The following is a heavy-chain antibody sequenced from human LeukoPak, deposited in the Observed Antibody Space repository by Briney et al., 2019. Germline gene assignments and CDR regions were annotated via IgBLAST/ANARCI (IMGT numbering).Heavy chain of an antibody. D-gene: IGHD2-2*01. Sequence: ASVKVSCKASGYTFTGYYMHWVRQAPGQGLEWMGWINPNSGGTNYARKFQGRVTMTRDTSISTAYMELSRLRSDDTAVYYCAREGEGYCSSTSCYGGKYYYYMDVWGKGTTVTVSS. CDR1: GYTFTGYY. CDR2: INPNSGGT. V-gene: IGHV1-2*02. J-gene: IGHJ6*03. CDR3: AREGEGYCSSTSCYGGKYYYYMDV.